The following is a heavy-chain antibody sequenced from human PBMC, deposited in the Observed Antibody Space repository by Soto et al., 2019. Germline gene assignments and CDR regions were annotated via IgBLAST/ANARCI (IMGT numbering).Heavy chain of an antibody. CDR2: IKQDGSEK. Sequence: GGSLRLSCAASGFTFSSYWMSWVRQAPGKGLEWVANIKQDGSEKYYVDSVKGRFTISRDKAKNSLYLQMNSLRAEDTAVYYCARYSDSSASRDYYYYYGMGVWGQGTTVTVSS. D-gene: IGHD6-6*01. CDR1: GFTFSSYW. V-gene: IGHV3-7*01. CDR3: ARYSDSSASRDYYYYYGMGV. J-gene: IGHJ6*02.